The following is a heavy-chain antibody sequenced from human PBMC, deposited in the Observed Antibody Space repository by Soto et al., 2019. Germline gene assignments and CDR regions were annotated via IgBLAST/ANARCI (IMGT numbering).Heavy chain of an antibody. CDR2: INAGNGNT. CDR3: ARVSGYSKIHYYYGMDV. J-gene: IGHJ6*02. Sequence: ASVKVSCKASGYTFTSYAMHWVRQAPGQRLEWMGWINAGNGNTKYSQKFQGRVTITRDTSASTAYMELSSLRSEDTAVYYCARVSGYSKIHYYYGMDVWGQGTTVTVSS. CDR1: GYTFTSYA. D-gene: IGHD6-13*01. V-gene: IGHV1-3*01.